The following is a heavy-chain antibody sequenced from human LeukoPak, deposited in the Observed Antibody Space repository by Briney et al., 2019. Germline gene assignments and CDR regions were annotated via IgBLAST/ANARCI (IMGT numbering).Heavy chain of an antibody. V-gene: IGHV3-21*04. CDR2: ISSSSSYI. CDR1: GFTFSSYS. J-gene: IGHJ4*02. D-gene: IGHD4-17*01. CDR3: ARGYEDYGDYVALFFDY. Sequence: PGGSLRLSCAASGFTFSSYSMNWVRQAPGKGLEWVSSISSSSSYIYYADSVKGRFTISRDNAKNSLYLQMNSLRAEDTAVYYCARGYEDYGDYVALFFDYWGQGTLVTVSS.